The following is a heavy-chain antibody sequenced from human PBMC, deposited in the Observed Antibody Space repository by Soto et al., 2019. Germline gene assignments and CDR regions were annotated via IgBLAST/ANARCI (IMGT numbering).Heavy chain of an antibody. CDR1: GGSISSGGYS. CDR2: IYHSGST. V-gene: IGHV4-30-2*01. J-gene: IGHJ4*02. Sequence: SETLSLTCAVSGGSISSGGYSWTWIRQPPGKGLEWIGYIYHSGSTYYNPSLKSRVTISVDRSKNQFSLNLSSVTAADTAVYYCARGMTTVTTYDYWGQGTLVTVSS. CDR3: ARGMTTVTTYDY. D-gene: IGHD4-4*01.